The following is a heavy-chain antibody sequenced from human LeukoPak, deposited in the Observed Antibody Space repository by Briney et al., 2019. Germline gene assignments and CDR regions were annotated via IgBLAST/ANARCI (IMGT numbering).Heavy chain of an antibody. CDR1: GYSFTSYL. CDR2: IYPGDSDT. J-gene: IGHJ4*02. D-gene: IGHD2-21*02. V-gene: IGHV5-51*01. CDR3: ARHASTVVTEGWVDY. Sequence: RGESLKISCKGSGYSFTSYLIGWVRQMPGKGLEWMGIIYPGDSDTRYSPSFQGQVTISADKSISTAYLQWSSLKASDTAMYYCARHASTVVTEGWVDYWGQGTLVTVSS.